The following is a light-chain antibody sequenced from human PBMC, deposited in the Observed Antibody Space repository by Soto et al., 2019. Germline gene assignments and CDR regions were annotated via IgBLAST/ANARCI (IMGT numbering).Light chain of an antibody. CDR1: QSFLGG. Sequence: DIQMTQSPSTRFAFAGDRVTIICRPGQSFLGGLPWYQQKPGKAPKLLIYDASTLQSGVPSRFSGSGSGTEFTLTISSLQPDDFATYHCQQYDRYPWTFGQGTKVEVK. CDR2: DAS. J-gene: IGKJ1*01. V-gene: IGKV1-5*02. CDR3: QQYDRYPWT.